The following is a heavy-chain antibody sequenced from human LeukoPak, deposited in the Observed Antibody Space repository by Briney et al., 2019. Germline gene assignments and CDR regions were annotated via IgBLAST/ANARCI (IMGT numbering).Heavy chain of an antibody. V-gene: IGHV1-2*02. D-gene: IGHD2-15*01. CDR3: ARGPRGYCSGGSCYPEYYFDY. J-gene: IGHJ4*02. Sequence: ASVKVSCKASGYTFTGYYMHWVRQAPGQGLEWMAWINPYSGDTNYAQKFQGRVTMTRDTSISTAYMELSRLRSDDTAVYYCARGPRGYCSGGSCYPEYYFDYWGQGTLVTVSS. CDR2: INPYSGDT. CDR1: GYTFTGYY.